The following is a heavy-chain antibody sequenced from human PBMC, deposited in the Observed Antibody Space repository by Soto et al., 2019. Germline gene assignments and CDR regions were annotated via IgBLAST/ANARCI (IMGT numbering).Heavy chain of an antibody. CDR3: ARRGSYAFDV. CDR1: GFTFSRNW. D-gene: IGHD5-12*01. J-gene: IGHJ3*01. V-gene: IGHV3-7*01. Sequence: GGSLRLSCAASGFTFSRNWMSWVRQAPGTGLEWVANINQDGSERYYVDSVKGRFTISRDSAKNSLYLQMNSLRAEDTAVYYCARRGSYAFDVSGQGTMLTVSS. CDR2: INQDGSER.